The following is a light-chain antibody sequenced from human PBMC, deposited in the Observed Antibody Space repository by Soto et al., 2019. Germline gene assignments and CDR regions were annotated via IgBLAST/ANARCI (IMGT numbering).Light chain of an antibody. J-gene: IGKJ5*01. CDR2: GAS. CDR3: QQYHNWPSS. Sequence: EIVMTQSPATLSVSPGERVTLSCRASQSIRSNLAWYQQKPGQPPRLLIYGASTRATGVPARFSGSGSGTEFTLTISSLQSEDFAVYFCQQYHNWPSSFGQGTRLDIK. V-gene: IGKV3-15*01. CDR1: QSIRSN.